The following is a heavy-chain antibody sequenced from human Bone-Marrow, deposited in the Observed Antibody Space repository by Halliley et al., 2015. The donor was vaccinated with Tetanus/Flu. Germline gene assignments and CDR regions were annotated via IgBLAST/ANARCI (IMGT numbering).Heavy chain of an antibody. V-gene: IGHV3-64*01. CDR2: INSNGGRP. CDR1: GFTFSNYA. D-gene: IGHD2-2*01. CDR3: ARGPRAVYCSSTSCYDLDY. Sequence: SLRLSCAASGFTFSNYAMHWVRQAPGKGLEYVSGINSNGGRPNYANSVKGRFTISRDNSKNTLYLQMGSLRAEDMAVYYCARGPRAVYCSSTSCYDLDYWGQGTLVTVSS. J-gene: IGHJ4*02.